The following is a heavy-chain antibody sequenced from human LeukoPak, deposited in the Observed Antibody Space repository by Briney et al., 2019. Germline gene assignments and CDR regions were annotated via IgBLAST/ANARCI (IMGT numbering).Heavy chain of an antibody. CDR2: ISWNSGSI. Sequence: GRSLRLSCAASGFTFDDYAMHWVRQAPGKGLEWVSGISWNSGSIGYADSVKGRFTISRDNAKNSLYLQMNSLRAEDMALYYCAKEGGGGSYRKAGYFDYWGQGTLVTVSS. J-gene: IGHJ4*02. CDR3: AKEGGGGSYRKAGYFDY. CDR1: GFTFDDYA. V-gene: IGHV3-9*03. D-gene: IGHD1-26*01.